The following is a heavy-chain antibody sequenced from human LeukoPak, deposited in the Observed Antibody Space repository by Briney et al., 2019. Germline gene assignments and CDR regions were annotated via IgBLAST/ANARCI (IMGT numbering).Heavy chain of an antibody. Sequence: GGSLRLSCAVSGFTFSSYSMNWVRQAPGKGLEWVSSISSISYIYYAELVRGRFTISRDTAKNSLYLEMNSLRAEDTAVYYCARDQYGDYALDYWGQGTLVTVSS. CDR2: ISSISYI. J-gene: IGHJ4*02. D-gene: IGHD4-17*01. CDR1: GFTFSSYS. CDR3: ARDQYGDYALDY. V-gene: IGHV3-21*01.